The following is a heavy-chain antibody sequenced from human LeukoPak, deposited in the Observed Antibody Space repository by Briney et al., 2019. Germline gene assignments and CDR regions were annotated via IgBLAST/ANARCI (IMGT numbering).Heavy chain of an antibody. D-gene: IGHD1-1*01. J-gene: IGHJ6*02. Sequence: SETLSLTCAVYGGSFSGYYWSWIRQPPGKGLEWIGEINHSGSTNYNPSLKSRVTISVDTSKNQFSLKLSSVTAADTAVYYCARAVATRYYYYYGMDVWGQGTTVTVSS. CDR3: ARAVATRYYYYYGMDV. V-gene: IGHV4-34*01. CDR2: INHSGST. CDR1: GGSFSGYY.